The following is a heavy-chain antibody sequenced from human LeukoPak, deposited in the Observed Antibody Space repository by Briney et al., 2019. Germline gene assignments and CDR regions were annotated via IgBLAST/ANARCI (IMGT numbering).Heavy chain of an antibody. V-gene: IGHV1-8*01. J-gene: IGHJ5*02. CDR1: GYTFTSYD. CDR3: AGMTTVTTNWFDP. D-gene: IGHD4-17*01. CDR2: MNPNSGNT. Sequence: ASVKVSCKASGYTFTSYDINWVRQATGQGLEWMGWMNPNSGNTGYAQMFQGRVTMTRNTSISTAYMELSSLRSEDTAVYYCAGMTTVTTNWFDPWGQGTLVTVSS.